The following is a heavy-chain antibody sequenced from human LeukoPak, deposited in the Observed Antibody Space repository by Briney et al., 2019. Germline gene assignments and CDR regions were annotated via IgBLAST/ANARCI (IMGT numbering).Heavy chain of an antibody. CDR1: GYTFTSYG. D-gene: IGHD2-15*01. CDR2: IRVYNGNT. Sequence: ASVKVSCKASGYTFTSYGISWERQAPGQGLEWMGWIRVYNGNTNYAQKVQGRVTMTRNTSINTAYMELSSLRSEDTAVYYCASELRHQDYWGQGTLVTVSS. V-gene: IGHV1-18*01. J-gene: IGHJ4*02. CDR3: ASELRHQDY.